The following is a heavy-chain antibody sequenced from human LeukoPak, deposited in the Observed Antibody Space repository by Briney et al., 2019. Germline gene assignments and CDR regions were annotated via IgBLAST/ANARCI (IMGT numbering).Heavy chain of an antibody. CDR1: GGTFSSHA. Sequence: GSSVKVSCKASGGTFSSHAISWVRQAPGQGLEWMGVINSIFHTPTYAKKFQGRLTITKDESMSTASMDLSSLISDDTAVYYCARGRTTGEFDYWGQGTLVTVSS. CDR2: INSIFHTP. D-gene: IGHD4-11*01. J-gene: IGHJ4*02. V-gene: IGHV1-69*05. CDR3: ARGRTTGEFDY.